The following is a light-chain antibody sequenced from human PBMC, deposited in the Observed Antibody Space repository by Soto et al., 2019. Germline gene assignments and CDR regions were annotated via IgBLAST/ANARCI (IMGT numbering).Light chain of an antibody. J-gene: IGKJ1*01. Sequence: DIQMTQPPSSLSASVGDRVTITCRASQTVSTYLNWYQQKPGKAPRLLIYATSSLQSGVPSRFSGSGSGTEFTLTISSLQPDDFATYYCQHYNSYSEALGQGTKVDIK. CDR3: QHYNSYSEA. CDR2: ATS. V-gene: IGKV1-16*01. CDR1: QTVSTY.